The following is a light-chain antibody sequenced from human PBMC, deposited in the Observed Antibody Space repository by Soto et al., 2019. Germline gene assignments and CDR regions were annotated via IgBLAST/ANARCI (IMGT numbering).Light chain of an antibody. CDR2: GAS. V-gene: IGKV1-39*01. CDR3: QQTYLTPWT. J-gene: IGKJ1*01. CDR1: QSISSH. Sequence: DIQMTQSPSSLSASVGDRVTISCRACQSISSHLNWYQQKPGKVPKLLIYGASSLHSGVSSRFSGSGSGTDFTLTISSLQPEDFATYYCQQTYLTPWTFGQGAKVEIK.